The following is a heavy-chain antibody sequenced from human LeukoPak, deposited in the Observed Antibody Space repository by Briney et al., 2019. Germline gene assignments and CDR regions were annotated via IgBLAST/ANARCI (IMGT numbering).Heavy chain of an antibody. Sequence: SETLSLTCTVSGGSISSGGYYWSWIRQHPGKGLEWIGYIYYSGSTYYNPSLKSRVIISVDTSKNQFSLKLSSVTAADTAVYYCARHVGSGSYFDYWGQGTLVTVSS. CDR2: IYYSGST. V-gene: IGHV4-39*01. D-gene: IGHD3-22*01. CDR3: ARHVGSGSYFDY. CDR1: GGSISSGGYY. J-gene: IGHJ4*02.